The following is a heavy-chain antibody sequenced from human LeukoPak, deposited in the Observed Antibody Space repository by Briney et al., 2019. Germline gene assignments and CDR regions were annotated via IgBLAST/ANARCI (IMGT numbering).Heavy chain of an antibody. CDR1: GFSVSGNA. V-gene: IGHV3-53*01. CDR2: IYGGGSA. Sequence: PGGSLRLSCAASGFSVSGNAMTWARQAPGKGLQWVSLIYGGGSAKYTDSVKGRFTVSRDNSKNTLYLQMNSLRAEDTAVYYCAIGVAVAGYSFDYWGQGTLVTVSS. D-gene: IGHD6-19*01. J-gene: IGHJ4*02. CDR3: AIGVAVAGYSFDY.